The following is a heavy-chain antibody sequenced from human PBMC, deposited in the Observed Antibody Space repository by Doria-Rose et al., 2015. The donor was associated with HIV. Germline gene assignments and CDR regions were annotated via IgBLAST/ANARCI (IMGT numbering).Heavy chain of an antibody. J-gene: IGHJ4*02. Sequence: QVTLKESGPVLVKPTETLTLTCTVSGVSLSSPGMGVSWIRQPPGRALEWLANILSDDERSYKPALKSRLTISRGTSKRQVVLTMTDMDPVDTATYYCARIKSSRWYHKYYFDFWGQGTLVIVSA. D-gene: IGHD6-13*01. CDR1: GVSLSSPGMG. CDR3: ARIKSSRWYHKYYFDF. V-gene: IGHV2-26*01. CDR2: ILSDDER.